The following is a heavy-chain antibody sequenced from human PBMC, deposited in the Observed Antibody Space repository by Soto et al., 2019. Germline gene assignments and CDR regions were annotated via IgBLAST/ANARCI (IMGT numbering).Heavy chain of an antibody. D-gene: IGHD5-12*01. Sequence: SETLSLTCTVSGGSISSGGYYWSWIRQHPGKGLEWIGYIYYSGSTYYNPSLKSRVTISVDTSKNQFSLKLSSVTAADTAVYYRARGGGYCGYENWFDHWGQGTLVTVSS. V-gene: IGHV4-31*03. CDR2: IYYSGST. CDR3: ARGGGYCGYENWFDH. J-gene: IGHJ5*02. CDR1: GGSISSGGYY.